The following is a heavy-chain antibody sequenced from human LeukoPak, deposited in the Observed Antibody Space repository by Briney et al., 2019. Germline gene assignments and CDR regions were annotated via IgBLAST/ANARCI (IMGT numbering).Heavy chain of an antibody. D-gene: IGHD2-2*01. Sequence: SVKVSCKASGGTFSSYAISWVRQAPGQGLEWMGRIIPILGIANYAQKFQGRVTITADTSTSTAYMELRSLRSDDTAVYYCARVAEDCSSTSCYAGVDYWGQGTLVTVSS. J-gene: IGHJ4*02. CDR2: IIPILGIA. CDR1: GGTFSSYA. CDR3: ARVAEDCSSTSCYAGVDY. V-gene: IGHV1-69*04.